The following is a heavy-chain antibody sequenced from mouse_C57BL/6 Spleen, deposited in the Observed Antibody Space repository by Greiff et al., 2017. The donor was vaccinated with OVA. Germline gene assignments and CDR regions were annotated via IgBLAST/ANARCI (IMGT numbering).Heavy chain of an antibody. CDR1: GFTFSDYG. CDR2: ISSGSSTI. V-gene: IGHV5-17*01. D-gene: IGHD1-1*01. J-gene: IGHJ1*03. CDR3: ARGGTVLADWYFDV. Sequence: EVMLVESGGGLVKPGGSLKLSCAASGFTFSDYGMHWVRQAPEKGLEWVAYISSGSSTIYYADTVKGRFTISRDNAKNTLFLQMTSLRSEDTAMYYCARGGTVLADWYFDVWGTGTTVTVSS.